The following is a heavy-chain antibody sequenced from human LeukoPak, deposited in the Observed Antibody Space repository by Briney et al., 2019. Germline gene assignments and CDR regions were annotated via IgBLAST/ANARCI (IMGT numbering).Heavy chain of an antibody. D-gene: IGHD3-10*01. CDR1: GFTFNNYG. CDR3: ARGRFGELSGATFDI. Sequence: PGGSLRLSCAASGFTFNNYGMHWVRQAPGKGLEWVALIWNDGTNKYYGDSVKGRFTISRDNSKNTLYLQMNSLRAEDTAVYYCARGRFGELSGATFDIWGQGTMVTVSS. J-gene: IGHJ3*02. V-gene: IGHV3-33*01. CDR2: IWNDGTNK.